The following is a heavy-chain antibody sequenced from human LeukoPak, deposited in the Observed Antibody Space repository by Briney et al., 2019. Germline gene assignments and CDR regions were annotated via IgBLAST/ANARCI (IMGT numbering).Heavy chain of an antibody. J-gene: IGHJ5*02. CDR1: GYTFTGYY. CDR3: ARERCSSTSCYNWFDP. CDR2: INPNSGGT. D-gene: IGHD2-2*01. V-gene: IGHV1-2*02. Sequence: ASVKVSCKASGYTFTGYYMHWVRQAPGQGLEWMGWINPNSGGTNYAQKFQGRVTMTRDTSISTACMELSRLRSDDTAVYYCARERCSSTSCYNWFDPWGQGTLVTVSS.